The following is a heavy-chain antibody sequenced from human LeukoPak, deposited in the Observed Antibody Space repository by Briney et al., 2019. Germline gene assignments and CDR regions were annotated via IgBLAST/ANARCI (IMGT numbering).Heavy chain of an antibody. CDR1: GFTFSSYG. D-gene: IGHD4-17*01. CDR2: IWYDGSNK. J-gene: IGHJ5*01. CDR3: AKDGGSKVTTKVDS. V-gene: IGHV3-33*03. Sequence: QAGGSLRLCCAASGFTFSSYGMHWVRQVPGKGLEWVAVIWYDGSNKYYADSVKGRFTISRDNSKNTLYLQMNSLRAEDTAVYYCAKDGGSKVTTKVDSWGQGTLVTVSS.